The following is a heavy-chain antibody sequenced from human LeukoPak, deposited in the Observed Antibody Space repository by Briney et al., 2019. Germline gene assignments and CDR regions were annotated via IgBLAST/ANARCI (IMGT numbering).Heavy chain of an antibody. CDR1: GGSISSYY. Sequence: PLETLSLTCTVSGGSISSYYWSWIRQPPGKGLEWIGYIYYSGSTNYNPSLKSRVTISVDTSKNQFSLKLSSVTAADTAVYYCARRRVRVSSGWYYFDYWGQGTLVTVSS. D-gene: IGHD6-19*01. CDR2: IYYSGST. J-gene: IGHJ4*02. CDR3: ARRRVRVSSGWYYFDY. V-gene: IGHV4-59*01.